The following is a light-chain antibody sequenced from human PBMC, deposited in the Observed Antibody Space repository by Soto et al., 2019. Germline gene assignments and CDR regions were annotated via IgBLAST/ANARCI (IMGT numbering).Light chain of an antibody. J-gene: IGKJ1*01. CDR2: GAS. V-gene: IGKV3-15*01. CDR3: QQYNNWPRT. Sequence: MSQSPSSLSASVGDRVTITYRASQSISSYLNWYQQKPGQAPRLLIYGASTRATGIPARFSGSGSGTEFTLTISSLQSEDFAVYYCQQYNNWPRTFGQGTKVDIK. CDR1: QSISSY.